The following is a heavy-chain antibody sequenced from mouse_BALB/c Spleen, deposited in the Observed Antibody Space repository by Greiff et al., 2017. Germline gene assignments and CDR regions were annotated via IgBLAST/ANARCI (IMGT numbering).Heavy chain of an antibody. Sequence: QVQLQQPGAELVKPGASVKLSCKASGYTFTSYWMHWVKQRPGQGLEWIGEIDPSDSYTNYNQKFKGKATLTVDKSSSTAYMQLSSLTSEDSAVYYCARVAWYFDVWGAGTTVTVSS. V-gene: IGHV1-69*02. CDR3: ARVAWYFDV. CDR2: IDPSDSYT. CDR1: GYTFTSYW. J-gene: IGHJ1*01.